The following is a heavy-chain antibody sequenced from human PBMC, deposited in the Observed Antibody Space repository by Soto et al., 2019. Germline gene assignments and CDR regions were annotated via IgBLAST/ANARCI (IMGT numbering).Heavy chain of an antibody. V-gene: IGHV1-18*01. CDR1: GYTFTNFG. D-gene: IGHD3-16*01. CDR2: ISAYNGKT. Sequence: QVQLVQSGAAVKKPGASVKFSCKASGYTFTNFGISWVRQAPGQRLEWMGWISAYNGKTNYAQNFQGRVTMTTDTSTSTAYMELRGLRSDDTVVYYCARGGTPIDYWCQGTLVTVSS. J-gene: IGHJ4*02. CDR3: ARGGTPIDY.